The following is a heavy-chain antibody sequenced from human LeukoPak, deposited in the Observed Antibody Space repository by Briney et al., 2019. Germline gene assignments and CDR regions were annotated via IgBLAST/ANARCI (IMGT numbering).Heavy chain of an antibody. J-gene: IGHJ4*02. Sequence: SETLSLTCTVSGGFLSTYYWSWLRQPAGKGLEWIGRIYTTESINYNPSLRSRVTMSLDTSKNQFSLKLSSVTAADTAVYYCATYQPLPRLFDHWGQGILVTASS. CDR2: IYTTESI. CDR1: GGFLSTYY. D-gene: IGHD2-2*01. V-gene: IGHV4-4*07. CDR3: ATYQPLPRLFDH.